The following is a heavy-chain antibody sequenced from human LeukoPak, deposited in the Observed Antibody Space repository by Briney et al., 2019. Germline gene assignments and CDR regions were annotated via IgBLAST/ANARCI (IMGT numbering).Heavy chain of an antibody. V-gene: IGHV3-23*01. D-gene: IGHD2-21*02. J-gene: IGHJ4*02. CDR1: GFNFANHA. CDR2: ISGGGDIT. CDR3: VREDTPATANY. Sequence: GGSLRLSCAASGFNFANHAMSWVRQTPGKGLAWVSAISGGGDITYYADSVTGRFTISRDNSKDTLFLQMHSLRPGDTAVYYCVREDTPATANYWGQGTLVTISS.